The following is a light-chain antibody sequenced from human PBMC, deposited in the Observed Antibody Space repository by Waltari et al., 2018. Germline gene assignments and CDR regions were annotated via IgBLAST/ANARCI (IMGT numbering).Light chain of an antibody. V-gene: IGLV1-51*02. CDR3: GTWDSSLSAVI. J-gene: IGLJ2*01. CDR1: SSNIGSYY. CDR2: EGN. Sequence: QSVLTQPPSVSAAPGQKVTISCSGSSSNIGSYYVSWYQQLPGPAPKPLIFEGNKRPSGIPGRFSGSKSGTSATLGITGLQTGDEADYYCGTWDSSLSAVIFGGGTKLTAL.